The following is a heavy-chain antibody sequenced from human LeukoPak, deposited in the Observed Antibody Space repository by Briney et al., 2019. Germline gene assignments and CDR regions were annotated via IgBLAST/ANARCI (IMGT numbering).Heavy chain of an antibody. V-gene: IGHV1-2*02. CDR2: INPNSGGT. D-gene: IGHD6-19*01. J-gene: IGHJ6*02. CDR3: ARGGIAVAGPYYYGMDV. Sequence: ASVKVSCKASGGTFSSYAISWVRQAPGQGLEWMGWINPNSGGTNYAQKFQGRVTMTRDTSISTAYMELSRLRSDDTAVYYYARGGIAVAGPYYYGMDVWGQGTTVTVSS. CDR1: GGTFSSYA.